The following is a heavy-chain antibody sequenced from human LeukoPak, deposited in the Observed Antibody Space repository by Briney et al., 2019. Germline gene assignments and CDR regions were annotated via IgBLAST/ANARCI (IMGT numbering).Heavy chain of an antibody. CDR3: AGGREVAAAGQAAYYYYGMDV. D-gene: IGHD6-13*01. Sequence: SETLSLTCAVYGGSFSGYYWSWIRQPPGKGLEWIGEINHSGSTNYNPSLKSRVTISVDTSKNQFSLKLSSVTAADTAVYYCAGGREVAAAGQAAYYYYGMDVWGQGTTVTVSS. V-gene: IGHV4-34*01. CDR2: INHSGST. J-gene: IGHJ6*02. CDR1: GGSFSGYY.